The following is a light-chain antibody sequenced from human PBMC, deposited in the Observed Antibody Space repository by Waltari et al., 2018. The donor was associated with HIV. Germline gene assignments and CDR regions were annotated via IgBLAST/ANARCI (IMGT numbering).Light chain of an antibody. CDR1: NSDVGAYNY. V-gene: IGLV2-14*01. CDR2: EVT. Sequence: QSALTQPASVSGSPGQSITISCTGTNSDVGAYNYVSWYQQHPGKAPKLLIYEVTNRPPVISHRFSGSKSGNTASMTISGLQPEDEADYYCSSYTITTAIVFGGGTKLTVL. J-gene: IGLJ2*01. CDR3: SSYTITTAIV.